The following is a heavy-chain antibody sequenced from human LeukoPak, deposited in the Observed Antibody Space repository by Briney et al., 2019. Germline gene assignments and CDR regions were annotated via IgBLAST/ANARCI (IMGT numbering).Heavy chain of an antibody. CDR3: VRGLSNWEGFDP. CDR2: IYPSGGT. Sequence: SETLSLTCAVFDGSSSGSYWTWIRQPPGKGLEWIGEIYPSGGTTYKPSLKSRVTISADTSKNQFSLKLSSVTAADTAIYYCVRGLSNWEGFDPWGQGTLVTVSS. D-gene: IGHD1-1*01. J-gene: IGHJ5*02. CDR1: DGSSSGSY. V-gene: IGHV4-34*01.